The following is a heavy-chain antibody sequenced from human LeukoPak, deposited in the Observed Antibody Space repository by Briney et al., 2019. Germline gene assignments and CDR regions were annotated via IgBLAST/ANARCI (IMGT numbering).Heavy chain of an antibody. CDR2: IRYEGIFK. CDR1: GFTFSDYG. V-gene: IGHV3-30*02. Sequence: GGSLRLSCAASGFTFSDYGMHWVRQAPGKGLEWVAFIRYEGIFKYYADSVKGRFTISRDNSKNRLYLQMNGLTVQDTAVYYCANEFWSDLDVYWGQGTLATVSS. J-gene: IGHJ4*02. D-gene: IGHD3-3*01. CDR3: ANEFWSDLDVY.